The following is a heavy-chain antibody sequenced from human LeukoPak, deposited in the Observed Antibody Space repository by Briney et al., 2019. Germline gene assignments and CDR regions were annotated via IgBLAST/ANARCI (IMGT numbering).Heavy chain of an antibody. CDR3: ARIRQDGSYSGLVDY. V-gene: IGHV2-70*11. CDR1: GFSLSTSGMC. D-gene: IGHD1-26*01. J-gene: IGHJ4*02. Sequence: SGPALVKPTQTLTPTCTFSGFSLSTSGMCVSWIRQPPGKALEWLARIDWDDDKYYSTSLKTRLTISKDTSKNQVVLTMTNVDPVDTATYYCARIRQDGSYSGLVDYWGQGTLVTVSS. CDR2: IDWDDDK.